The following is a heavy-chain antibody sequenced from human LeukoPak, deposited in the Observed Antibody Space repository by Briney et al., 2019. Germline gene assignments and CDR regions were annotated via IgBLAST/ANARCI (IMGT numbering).Heavy chain of an antibody. CDR1: GFTFSNYA. CDR3: TKEAQGCSITSCYFDS. CDR2: ISGSGGNT. D-gene: IGHD2-2*01. J-gene: IGHJ4*02. Sequence: GGSLRLSCAASGFTFSNYAMSWVRQAPGKGLEWVSAISGSGGNTYYTDSVKGRFTISRDNSKNTLFLQMNSLRAEDTAVYYCTKEAQGCSITSCYFDSWGQGTLVTVSS. V-gene: IGHV3-23*01.